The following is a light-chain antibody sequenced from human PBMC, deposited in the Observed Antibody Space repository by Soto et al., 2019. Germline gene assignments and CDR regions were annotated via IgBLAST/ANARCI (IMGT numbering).Light chain of an antibody. CDR2: GAS. V-gene: IGKV3-20*01. Sequence: EIVLTQSPGTLSLSPGERATLSCRASQSVSSSYLAWYQQKPGQAPRLLIYGASSRATGIPDRFSGSGSGTDFTLIISRLEPEDFAGYYCQQYGSSPLTFGGGTKVDIK. J-gene: IGKJ4*01. CDR3: QQYGSSPLT. CDR1: QSVSSSY.